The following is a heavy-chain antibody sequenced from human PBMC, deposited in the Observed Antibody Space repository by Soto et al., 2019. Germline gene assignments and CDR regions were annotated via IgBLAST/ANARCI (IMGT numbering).Heavy chain of an antibody. D-gene: IGHD3-10*01. CDR3: AKVRRVRGANDAFDI. V-gene: IGHV3-30*18. CDR2: ISYDGSNK. J-gene: IGHJ3*02. CDR1: GFTFSSYG. Sequence: GGSLRLSCAASGFTFSSYGMHWVRQAPGKGLEWVAVISYDGSNKYYADSVKGRVTISRDNSKNTLYLQMNSLRAEDTAVYYCAKVRRVRGANDAFDIWGQGTMVTVSS.